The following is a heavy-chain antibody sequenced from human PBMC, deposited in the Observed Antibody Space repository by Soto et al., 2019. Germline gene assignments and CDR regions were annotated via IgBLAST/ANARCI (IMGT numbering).Heavy chain of an antibody. V-gene: IGHV1-69*01. J-gene: IGHJ5*02. CDR1: GGTFNSYR. CDR2: LIPIFGTP. D-gene: IGHD4-4*01. CDR3: AREKLSNYFDP. Sequence: QVQLVQSGAEVKKPGSSVKVSCKSSGGTFNSYRISWVRQAPGQGLEWMGGLIPIFGTPNYAQKFQARLTITADESTSTVYMELSSLRSEDTAMYYCAREKLSNYFDPWGQGSLVTVSS.